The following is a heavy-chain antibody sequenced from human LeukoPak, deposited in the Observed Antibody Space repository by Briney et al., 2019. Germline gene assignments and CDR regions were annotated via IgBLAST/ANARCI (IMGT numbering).Heavy chain of an antibody. CDR2: INHSGST. J-gene: IGHJ5*02. CDR3: ARDQPAAQYNWFDP. CDR1: GGSFSGYY. D-gene: IGHD2-2*01. V-gene: IGHV4-34*01. Sequence: PSETLSLTCAVYGGSFSGYYWSWIRQPPGKGLEWIGEINHSGSTNYNPSLKSRVTISVDKSKNQFSLKLSSVTAADTAVYYCARDQPAAQYNWFDPWGQGTLVTVSS.